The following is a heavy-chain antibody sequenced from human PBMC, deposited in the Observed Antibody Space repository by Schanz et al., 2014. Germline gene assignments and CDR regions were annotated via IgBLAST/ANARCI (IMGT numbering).Heavy chain of an antibody. J-gene: IGHJ4*02. CDR2: ISGSGGST. Sequence: EVQLVESGGGLVQPGGSLRLSCTASGFTFSSYSMNWVRQAPGKGLEWVIVISGSGGSTYYADSVRGRFTISRDNAKRSLFLQMNSLRVEDTAVYFCVSQTGSPNYWGQGTLVTVSS. V-gene: IGHV3-48*04. D-gene: IGHD6-13*01. CDR1: GFTFSSYS. CDR3: VSQTGSPNY.